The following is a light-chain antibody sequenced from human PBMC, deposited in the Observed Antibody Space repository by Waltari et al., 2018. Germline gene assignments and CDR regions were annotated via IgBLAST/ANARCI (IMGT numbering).Light chain of an antibody. CDR3: QHYVRLPAT. Sequence: IVLTQSPGTLSLYPGERATVSCRASQSGSRSLDWYQQKPGQAPKPLIYGASTRATGIPDRFTGSGSGTDFSLTISSLEPEDFAIYFCQHYVRLPATFGQGTKVEIK. V-gene: IGKV3-20*01. CDR2: GAS. CDR1: QSGSRS. J-gene: IGKJ1*01.